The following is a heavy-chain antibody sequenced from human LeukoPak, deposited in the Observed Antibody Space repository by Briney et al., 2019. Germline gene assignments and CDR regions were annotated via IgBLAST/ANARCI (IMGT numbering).Heavy chain of an antibody. CDR3: VRDSVAAAVQLVYYFDY. CDR2: IYYSGST. Sequence: SETLSLTCTVSGGSISSSSYYWGWIRQPPGKGLEWIGSIYYSGSTYYNPSLKSRVTISVDTSKNQFSLKLSSVTAADTAVYYCVRDSVAAAVQLVYYFDYWGQGTLVTVPS. CDR1: GGSISSSSYY. V-gene: IGHV4-39*01. D-gene: IGHD6-13*01. J-gene: IGHJ4*02.